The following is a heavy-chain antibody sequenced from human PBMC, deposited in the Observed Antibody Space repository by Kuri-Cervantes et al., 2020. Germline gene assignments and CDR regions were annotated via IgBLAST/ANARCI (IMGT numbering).Heavy chain of an antibody. CDR2: INHSGST. CDR1: GGSFSGYY. J-gene: IGHJ6*03. CDR3: ARGVLLEWLLSGYYYMDV. D-gene: IGHD3-3*01. V-gene: IGHV4-34*01. Sequence: SETLSLTCAVYGGSFSGYYWSWIRQPPGKGLEWIGKINHSGSTNYNPSLKSRVTISVDTSKNQFSLKLSSVTAADTAVYYCARGVLLEWLLSGYYYMDVWGKGTTVTVSS.